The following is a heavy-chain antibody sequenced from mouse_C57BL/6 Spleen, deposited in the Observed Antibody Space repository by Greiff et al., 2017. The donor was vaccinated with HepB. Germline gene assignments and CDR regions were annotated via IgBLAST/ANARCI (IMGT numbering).Heavy chain of an antibody. CDR2: IYPRSGNT. CDR3: ASITTVVEGGYYFDY. CDR1: GYTFTSYG. D-gene: IGHD1-1*01. Sequence: QVQLQQSGAELARPGASVKLSCKASGYTFTSYGISWVKQRTGQGLEWIGEIYPRSGNTYYNEKFKGKATLTADKSSSTAYMELRSLTSEESAVYFWASITTVVEGGYYFDYWGQGTTLTVSS. V-gene: IGHV1-81*01. J-gene: IGHJ2*01.